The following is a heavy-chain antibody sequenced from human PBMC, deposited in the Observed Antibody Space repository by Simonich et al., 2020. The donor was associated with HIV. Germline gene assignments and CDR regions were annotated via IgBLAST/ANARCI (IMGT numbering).Heavy chain of an antibody. D-gene: IGHD3-10*01. Sequence: QVQLQQWGAGLLKPSETLSLTCAVYGGSFSGYYWSWIRQPPGKGLGWFGEINHDGKTNYNPPPKSRARIFVATSKNQVSLKLSSVTAADTAVYYCARHVSNYYGSGTYYKRGVWFDPWGQGTLVTVSS. V-gene: IGHV4-34*01. CDR1: GGSFSGYY. J-gene: IGHJ5*02. CDR3: ARHVSNYYGSGTYYKRGVWFDP. CDR2: INHDGKT.